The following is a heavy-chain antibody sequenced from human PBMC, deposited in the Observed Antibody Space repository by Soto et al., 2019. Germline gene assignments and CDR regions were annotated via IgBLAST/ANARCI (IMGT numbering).Heavy chain of an antibody. CDR1: GYTLTELS. Sequence: GASVKVSCKVSGYTLTELSMHWVRQAPGKGLEWMGGFDPEDGETIYAQKFQGRVTMTEDTSTDTAYMELSSLRSEDTAVYYCAANLPYGDYIDYWGQGTLVTVSS. J-gene: IGHJ4*02. CDR2: FDPEDGET. V-gene: IGHV1-24*01. D-gene: IGHD4-17*01. CDR3: AANLPYGDYIDY.